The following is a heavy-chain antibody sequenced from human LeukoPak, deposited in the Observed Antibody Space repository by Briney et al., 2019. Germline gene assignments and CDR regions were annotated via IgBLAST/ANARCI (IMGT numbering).Heavy chain of an antibody. V-gene: IGHV1-18*01. Sequence: GASVKVSCKASGYTFTSYGISWVRQAPGQGLEWMGWISAYNGNTNYAQKLQGRVTMTTDTSTSTAYMELRSLRSDDTAAYYCARDPALGYTSGWYNWFDPWGQGTLVTVSS. J-gene: IGHJ5*02. D-gene: IGHD6-19*01. CDR1: GYTFTSYG. CDR3: ARDPALGYTSGWYNWFDP. CDR2: ISAYNGNT.